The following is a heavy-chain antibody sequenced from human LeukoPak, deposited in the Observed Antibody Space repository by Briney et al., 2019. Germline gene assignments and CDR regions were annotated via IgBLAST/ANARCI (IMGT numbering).Heavy chain of an antibody. CDR1: GGFISSYY. CDR2: IYYSGST. CDR3: ARDSSGWYEGAFDI. J-gene: IGHJ3*02. V-gene: IGHV4-59*01. D-gene: IGHD6-19*01. Sequence: SETLSLTCTVSGGFISSYYWSWIRQRPGKGLEWIGYIYYSGSTNYNPSLKSRVTISVDTSKNQFSLKLSSVTAADTAVYYCARDSSGWYEGAFDIWGQGTMVTVSS.